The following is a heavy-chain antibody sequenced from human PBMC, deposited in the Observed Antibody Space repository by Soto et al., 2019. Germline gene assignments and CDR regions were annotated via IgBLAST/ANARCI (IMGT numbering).Heavy chain of an antibody. CDR1: GDSISRYY. V-gene: IGHV4-59*08. CDR3: ARHLIVGSATSKFYYGMDV. CDR2: MYHSGSA. Sequence: QVQLQESGPGLVKPSETLSLTCTVSGDSISRYYWSWIRQPPGKELERIGYMYHSGSANYNPSLKSRVTRAVDTSKNQFSLNLNSVTAADTVVYYCARHLIVGSATSKFYYGMDVWGQGTTVTVSS. D-gene: IGHD1-26*01. J-gene: IGHJ6*02.